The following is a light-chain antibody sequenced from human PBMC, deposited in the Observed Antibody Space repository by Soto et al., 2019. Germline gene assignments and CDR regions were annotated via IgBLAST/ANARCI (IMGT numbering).Light chain of an antibody. V-gene: IGLV1-40*01. CDR2: GNY. CDR1: SSNVGAGYD. CDR3: QSYDNSLSNYV. J-gene: IGLJ1*01. Sequence: QPVLTQPPSVSGAPGQRVTISCTGSSSNVGAGYDVHWYQQLPGTAPKLLIYGNYNRPSGVPDRFSGSKSGTSASLAITGLQAEDEVDYYCQSYDNSLSNYVFGTGTQLTVL.